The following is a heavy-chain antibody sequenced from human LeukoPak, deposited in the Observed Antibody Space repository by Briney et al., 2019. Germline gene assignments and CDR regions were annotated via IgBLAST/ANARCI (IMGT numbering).Heavy chain of an antibody. Sequence: ASVKVSCKGSGGTFSSYAISWVRQAPGQGLEWMGRIIPIFGTANYAQKFQGRVTITTDESTSTAYMELSSLRSEDTAVYYCATRGYYYYMDVWGKGTTVTVSS. CDR2: IIPIFGTA. CDR1: GGTFSSYA. V-gene: IGHV1-69*05. CDR3: ATRGYYYYMDV. J-gene: IGHJ6*03. D-gene: IGHD5-12*01.